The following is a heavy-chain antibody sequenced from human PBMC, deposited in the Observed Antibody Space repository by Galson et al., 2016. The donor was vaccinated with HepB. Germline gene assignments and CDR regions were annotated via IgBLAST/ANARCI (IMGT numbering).Heavy chain of an antibody. V-gene: IGHV1-18*01. CDR3: ARGSKTAGVN. CDR1: GYSFTSFA. Sequence: KVSCKASGYSFTSFAITWVRQAPGQGLEWMGWISGYNGNTNYAQNLQGRITMTIEPSTNTAYMELRSLTSDDTAVYFCARGSKTAGVNWGQGTLVTVSS. D-gene: IGHD6-19*01. CDR2: ISGYNGNT. J-gene: IGHJ1*01.